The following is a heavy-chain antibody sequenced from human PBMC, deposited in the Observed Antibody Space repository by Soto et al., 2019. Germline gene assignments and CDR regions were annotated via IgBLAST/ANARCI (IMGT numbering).Heavy chain of an antibody. Sequence: SETLSLTCAVYGESFIGYYWTWIRQPPGKGLEWIGEINHRGYTNYNPSLKSRVTISIDTSKNPFSLKLTSVTAADTSVYYCARTDIVATNWFDPWGRGTLVTVSS. J-gene: IGHJ5*02. V-gene: IGHV4-34*01. CDR2: INHRGYT. D-gene: IGHD5-12*01. CDR3: ARTDIVATNWFDP. CDR1: GESFIGYY.